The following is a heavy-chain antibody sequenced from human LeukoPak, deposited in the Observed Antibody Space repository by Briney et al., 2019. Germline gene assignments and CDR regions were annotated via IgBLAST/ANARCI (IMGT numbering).Heavy chain of an antibody. V-gene: IGHV1-2*02. D-gene: IGHD6-6*01. CDR1: GYTFTSYG. CDR3: ARSEYSIFPQRFDY. J-gene: IGHJ4*02. Sequence: ASVKVSCKASGYTFTSYGISWVRQAPGQGLEWMGWINPNSGGTNNAQKLQGRVTMTLDMSITTAYMELSRLTYDDTAVYYCARSEYSIFPQRFDYWGQGTLVTVSS. CDR2: INPNSGGT.